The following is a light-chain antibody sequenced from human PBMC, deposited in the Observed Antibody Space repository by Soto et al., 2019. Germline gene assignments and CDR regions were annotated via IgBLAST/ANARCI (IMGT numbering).Light chain of an antibody. Sequence: DIQMTPSPCTLSASVGDRVTITCRASQNINNWLAWHQQKPGQVPRLLISGASTLHSGVPSRFSGSGSGTDFTLTITSLQPEDIATYFCQKYDTAPLTFGGGTKVDTK. CDR3: QKYDTAPLT. V-gene: IGKV1-27*01. J-gene: IGKJ4*01. CDR1: QNINNW. CDR2: GAS.